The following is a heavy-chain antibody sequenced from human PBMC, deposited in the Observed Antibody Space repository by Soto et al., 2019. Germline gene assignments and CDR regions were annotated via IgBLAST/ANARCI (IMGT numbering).Heavy chain of an antibody. CDR2: IKQDGSEK. J-gene: IGHJ4*02. V-gene: IGHV3-7*03. CDR1: GFTFSSYW. CDR3: ARAVVGYCSSTSCYGPGD. D-gene: IGHD2-2*01. Sequence: EVQLVESGGGLVQPGGSLRLSCAASGFTFSSYWMSWVRQAPGKGLEWVANIKQDGSEKYYVDSVKGRFTISRDNAKNSLYLQMNSLRAEDTAVYYCARAVVGYCSSTSCYGPGDWGQGTLVTVSS.